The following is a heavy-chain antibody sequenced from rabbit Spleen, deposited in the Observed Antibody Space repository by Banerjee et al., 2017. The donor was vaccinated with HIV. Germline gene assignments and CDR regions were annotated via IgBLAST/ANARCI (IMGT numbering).Heavy chain of an antibody. CDR1: GFSFSSRFY. CDR3: ARDTGTSFSTYGMDL. D-gene: IGHD8-1*01. Sequence: QSLEESGGDLVKPGASLTLTCTASGFSFSSRFYMCWVRQAPGKGLEWIACIGAGSSGSTYSATWAKGRFTISKTSSTTVTLQMTSLTAADTATYFCARDTGTSFSTYGMDLWGQGTLVTVS. J-gene: IGHJ6*01. CDR2: IGAGSSGST. V-gene: IGHV1S40*01.